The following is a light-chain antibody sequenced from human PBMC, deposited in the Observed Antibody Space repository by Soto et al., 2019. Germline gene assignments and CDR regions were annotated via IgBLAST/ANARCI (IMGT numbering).Light chain of an antibody. CDR2: DNN. Sequence: QSVLTQPPSVSGAPGQRVTISCTGSSSNIGAGYAVHWYQQLPGKAPKLLMYDNNNRPSGVPKRFSGSKSGTSASLAIAGLQTEDEADYFCQSFDSSRLGLLFGGGTKLPVL. V-gene: IGLV1-40*01. CDR1: SSNIGAGYA. CDR3: QSFDSSRLGLL. J-gene: IGLJ2*01.